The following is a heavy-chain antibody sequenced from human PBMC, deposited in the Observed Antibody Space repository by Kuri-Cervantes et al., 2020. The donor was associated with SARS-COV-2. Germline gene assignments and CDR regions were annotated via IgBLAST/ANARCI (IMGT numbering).Heavy chain of an antibody. J-gene: IGHJ4*02. Sequence: SETLSLTCAVSGGSISSSSYYWGWIRQPPGKGLEWIGEINHSGSTNYNPSLKSRVTISVDTSKNQFSLKLSSVTAADTAVYYCARDLIVGATGNFDYFDYWGQGTLVTVSS. CDR1: GGSISSSSYY. CDR3: ARDLIVGATGNFDYFDY. D-gene: IGHD1-26*01. V-gene: IGHV4-39*02. CDR2: INHSGST.